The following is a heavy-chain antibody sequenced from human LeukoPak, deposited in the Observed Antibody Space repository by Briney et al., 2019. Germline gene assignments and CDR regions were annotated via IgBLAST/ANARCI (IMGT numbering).Heavy chain of an antibody. D-gene: IGHD4-23*01. Sequence: GGSLRLSCTASGFTFNTYSMNWVRQAPGKGLEWVSYVSSSSRTIYYADSVKGRFTISRDNAKNSLYLQMNSLRAEDTAVYYCARDLGLYDYGGNIDFWGQGTLVTVSS. J-gene: IGHJ4*02. V-gene: IGHV3-48*04. CDR1: GFTFNTYS. CDR2: VSSSSRTI. CDR3: ARDLGLYDYGGNIDF.